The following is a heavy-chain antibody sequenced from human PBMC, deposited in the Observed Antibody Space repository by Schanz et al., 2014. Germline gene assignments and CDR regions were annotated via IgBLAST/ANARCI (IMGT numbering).Heavy chain of an antibody. CDR3: ARAKRVGDMDV. Sequence: VQLEQSGAEVKKPGSSVKVSCKASGGTFSSFGINWVRQAPGQGLEWMGRIIPSLGLAKYEQKFQDKVTITADTSTTTAYMELSGLRSDDTAVYYCARAKRVGDMDVWGRGTTVTVTS. D-gene: IGHD3-10*01. CDR2: IIPSLGLA. J-gene: IGHJ6*02. CDR1: GGTFSSFG. V-gene: IGHV1-69*04.